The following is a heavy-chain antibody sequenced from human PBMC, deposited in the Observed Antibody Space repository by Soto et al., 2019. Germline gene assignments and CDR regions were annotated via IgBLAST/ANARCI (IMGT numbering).Heavy chain of an antibody. CDR3: AKDGGSVCSGGTCYFQAPDY. J-gene: IGHJ4*02. D-gene: IGHD2-15*01. V-gene: IGHV3-23*01. CDR2: IDGSGRNT. Sequence: PGGSLRLSCAASGFTFSSYATSWVRQAPGKGLEWVSGIDGSGRNTYYADSVKGRFTISRDNSKNTLSVQMNGLRVEDTALYYCAKDGGSVCSGGTCYFQAPDYWGQGTLVTVSS. CDR1: GFTFSSYA.